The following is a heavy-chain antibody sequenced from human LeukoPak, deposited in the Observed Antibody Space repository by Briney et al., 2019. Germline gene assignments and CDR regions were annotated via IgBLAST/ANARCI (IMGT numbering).Heavy chain of an antibody. V-gene: IGHV3-7*01. CDR1: GFTFSSYW. CDR3: ARDRKITRSSGPIDY. CDR2: IKQDGSEK. D-gene: IGHD1-26*01. Sequence: PGGSLRLSCAASGFTFSSYWMSWVRQAPGKGLEWVANIKQDGSEKYYVDSVKGRFTISRDNAKNSLYLQMNSLRAEDTAVYYCARDRKITRSSGPIDYWGQGTLVTVSS. J-gene: IGHJ4*02.